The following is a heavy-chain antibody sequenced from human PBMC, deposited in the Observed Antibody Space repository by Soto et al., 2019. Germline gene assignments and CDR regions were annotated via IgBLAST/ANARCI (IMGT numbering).Heavy chain of an antibody. CDR1: GYSFTSYW. J-gene: IGHJ6*02. CDR3: ARLIATAHYYDSSGYYHDYYYYGMDV. Sequence: GESLKISCKGSGYSFTSYWISWVRQMPGKGLEQMERIDPSDSYTNYSPSFQGHVTISADKSISTAYLQWSSLKASDTAMYYCARLIATAHYYDSSGYYHDYYYYGMDVWGQGTTVTVSS. CDR2: IDPSDSYT. V-gene: IGHV5-10-1*01. D-gene: IGHD3-22*01.